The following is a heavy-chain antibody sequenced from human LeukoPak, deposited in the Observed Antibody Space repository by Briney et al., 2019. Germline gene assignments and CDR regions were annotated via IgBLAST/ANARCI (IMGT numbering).Heavy chain of an antibody. J-gene: IGHJ5*02. V-gene: IGHV4-34*01. D-gene: IGHD2-8*01. CDR1: NGSFSGYY. Sequence: SETLSLTCAVYNGSFSGYYWSWIRQSPGKGLEWIGEVTPGGNTNYNPSLRSRVTISLDTSKNHFSLNSRSVTAADTAVYNCARAAWNGGGGFDPWGQGTLVTVSP. CDR2: VTPGGNT. CDR3: ARAAWNGGGGFDP.